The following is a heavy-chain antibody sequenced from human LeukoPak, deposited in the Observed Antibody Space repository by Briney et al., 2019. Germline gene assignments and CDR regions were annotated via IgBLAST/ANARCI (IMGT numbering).Heavy chain of an antibody. CDR3: ANYFIRDYYYYGMDV. D-gene: IGHD3-16*01. CDR1: GYTFTVYY. V-gene: IGHV1-2*06. CDR2: INPNSGGT. J-gene: IGHJ6*02. Sequence: ASVTVSCKASGYTFTVYYMHWVRQAPGQGLEWMGRINPNSGGTNYAQKFQGRVTMTRDTSISTAYMELSRLRSDDTAVYYCANYFIRDYYYYGMDVWGQGTTVTVSS.